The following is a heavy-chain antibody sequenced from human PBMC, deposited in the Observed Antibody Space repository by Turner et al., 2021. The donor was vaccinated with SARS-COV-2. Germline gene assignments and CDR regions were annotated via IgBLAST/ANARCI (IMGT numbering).Heavy chain of an antibody. CDR3: ARDYHFDY. J-gene: IGHJ4*02. CDR1: GFTFSSFG. CDR2: ISSGSTYI. Sequence: EVQLVESGGGLVKPGGSLRLSCAASGFTFSSFGMNWVRQAPRKGLGWVSSISSGSTYIYYADSVKGRFTISRDNAKNSLYLQMNSLRAEDTAVYYCARDYHFDYWGQGTLVTVSS. V-gene: IGHV3-21*01.